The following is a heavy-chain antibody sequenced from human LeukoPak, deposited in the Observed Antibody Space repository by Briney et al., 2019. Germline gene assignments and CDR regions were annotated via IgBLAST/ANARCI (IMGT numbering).Heavy chain of an antibody. CDR1: GGSISNYY. CDR2: IYYTGST. V-gene: IGHV4-59*01. Sequence: PSETLSLTCTVSGGSISNYYWSWIRQPPGKGLEWIGYIYYTGSTNYNPSLTSRVSTSVDTSKNQFSLNLTSVTAADTAVYYCARWGSIAVARFDYWGQGTLVTVSS. J-gene: IGHJ4*02. D-gene: IGHD6-6*01. CDR3: ARWGSIAVARFDY.